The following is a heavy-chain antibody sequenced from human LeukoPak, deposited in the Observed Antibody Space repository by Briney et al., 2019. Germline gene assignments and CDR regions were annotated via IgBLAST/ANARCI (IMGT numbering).Heavy chain of an antibody. Sequence: SETLSLTCAVYGGSFSGYYWSWIRQPPGKGLEWIGEINHSGSTNYNPSLKSRVTISVDTSKNQFSLKLSSVTAADTAVYYCARGQNYRSGGSCELCWFDPWGQGTLVTVSS. CDR1: GGSFSGYY. V-gene: IGHV4-34*01. CDR2: INHSGST. D-gene: IGHD2-15*01. CDR3: ARGQNYRSGGSCELCWFDP. J-gene: IGHJ5*02.